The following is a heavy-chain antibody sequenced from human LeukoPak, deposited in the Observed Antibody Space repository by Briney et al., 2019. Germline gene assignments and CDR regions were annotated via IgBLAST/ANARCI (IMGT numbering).Heavy chain of an antibody. J-gene: IGHJ5*02. V-gene: IGHV3-21*01. CDR2: ISSSSSYI. D-gene: IGHD3-10*01. CDR1: GFTFSSYN. Sequence: GGSLRLSCAASGFTFSSYNMNWVRQAPGKGLEWVSSISSSSSYIYYTDSVKGRFTISRDNAKNSLYLQMNSLRAEDTAVYYCARGGIYYGSGPTPNWFDPWGQGTLVTVSS. CDR3: ARGGIYYGSGPTPNWFDP.